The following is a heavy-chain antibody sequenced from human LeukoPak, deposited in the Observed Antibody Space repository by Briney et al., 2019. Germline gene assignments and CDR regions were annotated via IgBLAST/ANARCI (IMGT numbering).Heavy chain of an antibody. CDR1: GYTFTSYD. V-gene: IGHV1-8*01. Sequence: ASVKVSCKASGYTFTSYDINWVRQATGQGLEWMGWMNPNSGNTGYAQKFQGRVTMTRNTSISTAYMELSSLRSEDTAVYYCARSFSSSAEIDYWGQGTLVTVSS. J-gene: IGHJ4*02. D-gene: IGHD6-6*01. CDR2: MNPNSGNT. CDR3: ARSFSSSAEIDY.